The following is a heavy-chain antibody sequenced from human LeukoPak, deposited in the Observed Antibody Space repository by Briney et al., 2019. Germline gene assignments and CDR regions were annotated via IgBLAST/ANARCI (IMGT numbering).Heavy chain of an antibody. D-gene: IGHD3-10*01. CDR2: ISGGGSNT. Sequence: GGSLRLSCAASGFAFSSYAMIWVRQAPGKGLEWVSSISGGGSNTYYADSVKGRFTISRDQSKNTLYVQMNSLRAEDTAIYYCAKSAGDYYYYYTDVWGKGTTVTVSS. CDR3: AKSAGDYYYYYTDV. J-gene: IGHJ6*03. CDR1: GFAFSSYA. V-gene: IGHV3-23*01.